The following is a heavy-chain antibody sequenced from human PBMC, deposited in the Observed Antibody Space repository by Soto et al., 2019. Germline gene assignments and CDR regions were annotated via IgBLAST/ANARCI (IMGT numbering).Heavy chain of an antibody. V-gene: IGHV1-2*04. Sequence: ASVKVSCKASGYTFTGYYMHWVRQAPGQGLEWMGWINPNSGGTNYAQKFQGWVTMTRDTSISTAYMELSRLRSDDTAVYYCAREKGCSSTSCYGLYYYYGMDVWGQGTTVTV. D-gene: IGHD2-2*01. J-gene: IGHJ6*02. CDR2: INPNSGGT. CDR1: GYTFTGYY. CDR3: AREKGCSSTSCYGLYYYYGMDV.